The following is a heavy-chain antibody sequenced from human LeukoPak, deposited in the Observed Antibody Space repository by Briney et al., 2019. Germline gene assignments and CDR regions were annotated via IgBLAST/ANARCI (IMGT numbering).Heavy chain of an antibody. CDR2: TKRKADGGTT. J-gene: IGHJ4*02. Sequence: GGSLRLSCAASGLTFKSAWMSWVRQAPGKGLEWVAYTKRKADGGTTNYAAPVKGRFTISRDDSKNTLYLQMNSLRAEDTAIYYCAKDWSGSDYFDYWGQGTLVTVSS. CDR1: GLTFKSAW. CDR3: AKDWSGSDYFDY. V-gene: IGHV3-15*01. D-gene: IGHD1-14*01.